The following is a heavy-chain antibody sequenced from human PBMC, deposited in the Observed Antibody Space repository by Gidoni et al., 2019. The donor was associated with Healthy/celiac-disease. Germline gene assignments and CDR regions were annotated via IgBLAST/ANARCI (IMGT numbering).Heavy chain of an antibody. Sequence: QVQLQESGPGLVKPSQTLSLTCTVSGGSISSGSYYWSWIRQPAGKGLEWIGRIYTSGSTNYNPSLKSRVTISVDTSKNQFSLKLSSVTAADTAVYYCAREEMTDYYDSSGYYYVWGQGTLVTVSS. CDR3: AREEMTDYYDSSGYYYV. CDR2: IYTSGST. D-gene: IGHD3-22*01. V-gene: IGHV4-61*02. J-gene: IGHJ4*02. CDR1: GGSISSGSYY.